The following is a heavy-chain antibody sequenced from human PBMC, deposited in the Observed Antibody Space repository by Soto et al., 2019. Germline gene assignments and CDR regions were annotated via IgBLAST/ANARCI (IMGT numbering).Heavy chain of an antibody. V-gene: IGHV1-2*04. CDR2: INPNSGGT. Sequence: ASVKVSCKASGYTLTGYYMHWVRQAPGQGLEWMGWINPNSGGTNYAQKFQGWVTMTRDTSISTAYMELSRLRSDDTAVYYCARVTDVVIAVGAFDIWGQGTMVTVSS. CDR3: ARVTDVVIAVGAFDI. CDR1: GYTLTGYY. D-gene: IGHD6-19*01. J-gene: IGHJ3*02.